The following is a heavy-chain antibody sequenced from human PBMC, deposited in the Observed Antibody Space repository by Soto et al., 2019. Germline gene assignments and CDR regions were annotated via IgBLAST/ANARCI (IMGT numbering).Heavy chain of an antibody. Sequence: ASVKVSCKASGYTFTGYYMHWVRQAPGQGLEWMGWINPNSGGTNYAQKFQGRVTMTRDTSISTAYMELSRLRSDNTAVYYCARAPFREIVVVITHWGQGTLVTVSS. CDR3: ARAPFREIVVVITH. D-gene: IGHD3-22*01. CDR1: GYTFTGYY. V-gene: IGHV1-2*02. CDR2: INPNSGGT. J-gene: IGHJ4*02.